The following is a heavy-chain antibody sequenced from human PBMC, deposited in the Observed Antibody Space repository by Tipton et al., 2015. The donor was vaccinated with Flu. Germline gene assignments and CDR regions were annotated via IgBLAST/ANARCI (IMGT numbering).Heavy chain of an antibody. Sequence: TLSLTCAVYGGSFSGYYWSWIRQPPGKGLEWIGEINHSGSTNYNPSLKSRVTISVDTSKNQFSLKLSSVTAADTAVYYCAREISGVAVAGTSVWYYYGMDVWGQGTTVTVSS. CDR1: GGSFSGYY. CDR3: AREISGVAVAGTSVWYYYGMDV. D-gene: IGHD6-19*01. V-gene: IGHV4-34*01. CDR2: INHSGST. J-gene: IGHJ6*02.